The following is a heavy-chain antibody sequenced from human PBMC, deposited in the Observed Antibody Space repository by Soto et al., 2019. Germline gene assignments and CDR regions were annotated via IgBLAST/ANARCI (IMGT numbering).Heavy chain of an antibody. V-gene: IGHV3-21*01. CDR1: GFTFSTYG. D-gene: IGHD3-22*01. Sequence: PGGSLRLSCASSGFTFSTYGMNWVRQAPGKGLEWLSSISDSAHYIYYADSVKGRFTISRDNAKNSLFLQMNSLRGEDTAVYYCARSGLALPYSASHWFDPWGHGTLVTASS. CDR3: ARSGLALPYSASHWFDP. CDR2: ISDSAHYI. J-gene: IGHJ5*02.